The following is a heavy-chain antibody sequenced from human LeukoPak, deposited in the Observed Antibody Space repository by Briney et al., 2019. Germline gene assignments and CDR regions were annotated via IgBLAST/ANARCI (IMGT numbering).Heavy chain of an antibody. CDR2: IYHSGST. V-gene: IGHV4-38-2*01. J-gene: IGHJ4*02. CDR1: GYSISSGYY. Sequence: KPSETLSLTCAVSGYSISSGYYWSWIRQPPGKGLEWIGSIYHSGSTYYNPSLKSRVTISVDTSKNQFSLKLSSVTAADTAVHYCARRMTILWWPFDYWGQGTLVTVSS. CDR3: ARRMTILWWPFDY. D-gene: IGHD2-21*01.